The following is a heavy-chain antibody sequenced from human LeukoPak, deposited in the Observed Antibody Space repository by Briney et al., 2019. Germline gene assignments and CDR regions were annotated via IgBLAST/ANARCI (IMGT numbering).Heavy chain of an antibody. J-gene: IGHJ4*02. V-gene: IGHV3-21*01. Sequence: PGGSLRLSCAASGVTFSSYSMNWVRQAPGKGREWVSSISSSSSYIYYADSVKGRFTISRDNAKNSLYLQMNSLRAEDTAVYYCARDSPVYYDSSGYYNPNFDYWGQGTLVTVSS. CDR2: ISSSSSYI. CDR1: GVTFSSYS. CDR3: ARDSPVYYDSSGYYNPNFDY. D-gene: IGHD3-22*01.